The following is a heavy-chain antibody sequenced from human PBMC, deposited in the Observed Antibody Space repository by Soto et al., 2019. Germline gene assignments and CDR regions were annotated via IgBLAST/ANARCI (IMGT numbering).Heavy chain of an antibody. Sequence: QVQLVQSGAEVKKPGASVKVSCKASGYTFTSYGISWVRQAPGQGLEWMGWISAYNGNTNYAQKLQGRVTMTTDTSTSTAYMELRSLRSDDTAVYYCAVASRRGYHLLSWFDPCGQGTLVTVSS. J-gene: IGHJ5*02. V-gene: IGHV1-18*01. CDR2: ISAYNGNT. D-gene: IGHD2-2*01. CDR1: GYTFTSYG. CDR3: AVASRRGYHLLSWFDP.